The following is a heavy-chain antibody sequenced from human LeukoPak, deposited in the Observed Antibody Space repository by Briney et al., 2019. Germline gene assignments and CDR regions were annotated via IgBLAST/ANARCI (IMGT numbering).Heavy chain of an antibody. CDR3: ARARVYSSGWQYFDY. Sequence: SETLSLTCSVSGDSISGGRFYWSWIRQPAGRGLEWIGRIYPSGSTNYNPSLKSRVTISLDTSKNQFSLKLSSVTAADTAVYYCARARVYSSGWQYFDYWGQGTLVTVSS. CDR2: IYPSGST. D-gene: IGHD6-19*01. V-gene: IGHV4-61*02. J-gene: IGHJ4*02. CDR1: GDSISGGRFY.